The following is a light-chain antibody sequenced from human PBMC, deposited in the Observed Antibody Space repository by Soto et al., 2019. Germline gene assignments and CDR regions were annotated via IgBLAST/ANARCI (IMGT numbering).Light chain of an antibody. J-gene: IGKJ1*01. Sequence: YTLSAAVGERVTITYLSSQNLSRFLNWYQQKRGSAPNRLIYGVSTLQVGVPSRFSGSGFGTDFSLTISSLQPADFGTYFCQQSYNSPLTFGQGTKV. CDR2: GVS. CDR3: QQSYNSPLT. V-gene: IGKV1-39*01. CDR1: QNLSRF.